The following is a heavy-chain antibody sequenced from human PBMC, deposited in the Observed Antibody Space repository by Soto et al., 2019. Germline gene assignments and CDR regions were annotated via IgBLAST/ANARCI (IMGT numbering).Heavy chain of an antibody. V-gene: IGHV4-30-2*01. D-gene: IGHD2-15*01. Sequence: QLQLQESGSGLVKPSQTLSLTCAVSGGSISSGGYSWSWIRQPPGKGLEWIGYIYHSGSTYYNPSLKSRVTISVYRSKNQVSLKLSSVTAADTAVYYCARYIGVVVAAVYDYYGMDVWGQGTTVTVSS. CDR3: ARYIGVVVAAVYDYYGMDV. CDR2: IYHSGST. J-gene: IGHJ6*02. CDR1: GGSISSGGYS.